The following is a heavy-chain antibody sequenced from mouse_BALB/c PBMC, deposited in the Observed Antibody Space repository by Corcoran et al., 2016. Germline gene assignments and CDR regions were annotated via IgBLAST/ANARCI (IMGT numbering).Heavy chain of an antibody. J-gene: IGHJ1*01. CDR3: ARNWDWFAEV. Sequence: QVQLQQSGAELMKPGASVKISCKATGYTFSSYWIEWVKQRPGHGLEWIGEIFPGSGSTNYNDKFKGKATFTADTSSNTAYMQLSSLTSEESAVDNCARNWDWFAEVGGAGTTVTVSA. CDR2: IFPGSGST. CDR1: GYTFSSYW. V-gene: IGHV1-9*01. D-gene: IGHD4-1*01.